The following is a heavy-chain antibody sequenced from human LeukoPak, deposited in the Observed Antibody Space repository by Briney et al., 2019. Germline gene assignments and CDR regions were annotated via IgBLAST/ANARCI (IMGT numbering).Heavy chain of an antibody. CDR1: GYSISSDCY. Sequence: PSETLSLTCAVSGYSISSDCYWGWIRQPPGKGLEWIGSIYHSGGTYYNPSLQSRVTISVDTSNNQFSLKLNSVTAADTAVYYCARNCTAMAGICNWFDPWGQGTLVTVSS. J-gene: IGHJ5*02. V-gene: IGHV4-38-2*01. D-gene: IGHD6-19*01. CDR3: ARNCTAMAGICNWFDP. CDR2: IYHSGGT.